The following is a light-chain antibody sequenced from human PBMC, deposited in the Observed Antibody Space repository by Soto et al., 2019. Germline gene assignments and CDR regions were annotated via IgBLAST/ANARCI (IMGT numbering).Light chain of an antibody. J-gene: IGLJ1*01. Sequence: QSVLTQPPSASGTPGQRVTISCSGCTSNIGSNSVNWYQQFPGTAPKLLIYGNSDRPSGVPDRFSGSKSGTSASLAITGLQAEDEADYYCQSFDSNLSGYVFGTGTKLTVL. CDR2: GNS. V-gene: IGLV1-44*01. CDR3: QSFDSNLSGYV. CDR1: TSNIGSNS.